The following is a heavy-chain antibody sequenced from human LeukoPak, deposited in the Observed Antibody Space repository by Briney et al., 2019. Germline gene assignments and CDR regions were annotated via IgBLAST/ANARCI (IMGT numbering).Heavy chain of an antibody. D-gene: IGHD1-26*01. CDR3: ARAIGGSYFLAFDY. V-gene: IGHV4-39*07. CDR2: IYYSGST. J-gene: IGHJ4*02. CDR1: GGSISSSSYY. Sequence: PSETLSLTCTVSGGSISSSSYYWGWIRQPPGKGLEWIGSIYYSGSTYYNPSLKSRVTISVDTSKNQFSLKLSSVTAADTAVYYCARAIGGSYFLAFDYWGQGTLVTVSS.